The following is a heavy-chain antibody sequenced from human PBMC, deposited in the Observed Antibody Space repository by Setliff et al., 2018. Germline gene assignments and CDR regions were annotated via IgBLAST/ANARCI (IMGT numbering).Heavy chain of an antibody. CDR2: IYHSGST. CDR1: GGSFSGYY. CDR3: ASQEPLYSSGWYYFDY. J-gene: IGHJ4*02. Sequence: PSETLSLTCAVYGGSFSGYYWSWIRQPPGKGLEWIGEIYHSGSTNYNPSLKSRVTISVDTSKNQFSLKLSSVTAADTAVYYCASQEPLYSSGWYYFDYWGQGTLVTAPQ. D-gene: IGHD6-19*01. V-gene: IGHV4-34*01.